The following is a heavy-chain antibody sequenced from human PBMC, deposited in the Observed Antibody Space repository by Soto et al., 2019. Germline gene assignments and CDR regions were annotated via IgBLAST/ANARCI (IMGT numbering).Heavy chain of an antibody. CDR2: ISYDGSNK. CDR1: GFTFSSYG. J-gene: IGHJ4*02. Sequence: QVQLVESGGGVVQPGRSLRLSCAASGFTFSSYGMHWVRQAPGKGLEWVAVISYDGSNKYYADSVKGRFTISRDNSKNTPSLRMNGLGAEETAVYYWAKASVSGWAFGPYHFDYRGQGTLDTVSS. D-gene: IGHD6-19*01. CDR3: AKASVSGWAFGPYHFDY. V-gene: IGHV3-30*18.